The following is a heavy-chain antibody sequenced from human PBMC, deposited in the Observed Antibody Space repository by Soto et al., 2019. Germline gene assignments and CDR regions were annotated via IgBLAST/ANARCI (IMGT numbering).Heavy chain of an antibody. Sequence: EVQMVESGGGLVKPGGSLRLSCAASGFTFSSYTMNWVRQAPGKGLEWVSSISSSTSYIYYADSLKGRFTISRDNAENSLYLQMNSLRDEDTAVYYCARAQRGYNYGGYFDYWGQGTLVTVSS. CDR2: ISSSTSYI. CDR3: ARAQRGYNYGGYFDY. CDR1: GFTFSSYT. V-gene: IGHV3-21*01. J-gene: IGHJ4*02. D-gene: IGHD5-18*01.